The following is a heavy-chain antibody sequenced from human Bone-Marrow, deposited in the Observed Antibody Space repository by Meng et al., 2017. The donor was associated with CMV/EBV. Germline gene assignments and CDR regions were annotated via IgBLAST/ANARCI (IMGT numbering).Heavy chain of an antibody. V-gene: IGHV3-21*01. CDR1: GLTFSYYN. CDR3: ARGGYGY. Sequence: GGSLRLSCAASGLTFSYYNMNWVRQAPGKGLEWLSSWTNCSNYIHYGVSLKGRFTISRDNAKNSLYLQMNSLRAEDTAVYYCARGGYGYWGQGTLVTVSS. J-gene: IGHJ4*02. CDR2: WTNCSNYI. D-gene: IGHD5-12*01.